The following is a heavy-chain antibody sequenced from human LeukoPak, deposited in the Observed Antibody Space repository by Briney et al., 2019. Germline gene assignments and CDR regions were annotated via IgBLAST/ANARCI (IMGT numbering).Heavy chain of an antibody. J-gene: IGHJ4*02. V-gene: IGHV4-30-2*01. CDR2: IYHIGST. CDR1: GDSISSGAYS. CDR3: ARVNRGATDY. Sequence: SQTLSLTCAVTGDSISSGAYSWSWIRQPPGKGLQWIGYIYHIGSTYYNPSLSSRVTISVDRSKNQFSLKMTSVTVADTAVYFCARVNRGATDYWGQGTLVTVSS. D-gene: IGHD5-12*01.